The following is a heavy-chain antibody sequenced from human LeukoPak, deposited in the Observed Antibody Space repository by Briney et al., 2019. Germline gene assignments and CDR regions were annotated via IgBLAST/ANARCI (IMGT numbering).Heavy chain of an antibody. CDR2: ISGSGGST. CDR1: GFTFSSYA. D-gene: IGHD3-22*01. V-gene: IGHV3-23*01. CDR3: AKPRDSSGYYDY. J-gene: IGHJ4*02. Sequence: SGGSLRLSCAASGFTFSSYAMSWVRQAPGKGLEWVSAISGSGGSTYYADSVKGRFPISRDNSKNTLYLQMNSLRAEDTAVYYCAKPRDSSGYYDYWGQGTLVTVSS.